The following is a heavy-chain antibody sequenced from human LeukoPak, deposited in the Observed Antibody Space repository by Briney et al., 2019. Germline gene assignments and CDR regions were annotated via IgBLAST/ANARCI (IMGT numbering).Heavy chain of an antibody. CDR2: IVVGSGNT. D-gene: IGHD5-18*01. CDR1: GFTFTSSA. V-gene: IGHV1-58*01. CDR3: AAGGYSYGYGLRYYYYGMDV. J-gene: IGHJ6*04. Sequence: GTSVKVSCKASGFTFTSSAVQWVRQARGQRLEWIGWIVVGSGNTNYAQKCQERVTVTRDMSTSTAYMELSSLRSEDTAVYYCAAGGYSYGYGLRYYYYGMDVWGKGTTVTVSS.